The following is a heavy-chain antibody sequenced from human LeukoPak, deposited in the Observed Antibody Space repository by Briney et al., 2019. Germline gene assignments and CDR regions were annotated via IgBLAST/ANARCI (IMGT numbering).Heavy chain of an antibody. J-gene: IGHJ1*01. CDR1: GYSFTTYD. V-gene: IGHV1-8*01. Sequence: GASVKVSCKASGYSFTTYDINWVRQATGQGLEWMGWVNPNSGNTRYAQKFQGRVTLTRNTSISTAYMELSSLRSEDTAVYYCTRGGPVAGTHKYFQHWGQGTLVTVSS. CDR3: TRGGPVAGTHKYFQH. CDR2: VNPNSGNT. D-gene: IGHD6-19*01.